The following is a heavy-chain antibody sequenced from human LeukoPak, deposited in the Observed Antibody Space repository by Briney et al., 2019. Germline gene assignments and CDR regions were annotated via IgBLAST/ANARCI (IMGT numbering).Heavy chain of an antibody. V-gene: IGHV1-18*01. D-gene: IGHD2-2*01. CDR3: ARADGYCSSTSCYADDAFDI. Sequence: ASVKVSCKASGYTFTSYGISWVRQAPGQGLEWMGWISAYNGNTNYAQKLQGRVTMTTDTSTSTACMELRSLRSDDTAVYYCARADGYCSSTSCYADDAFDIWGQGTMVTVSS. J-gene: IGHJ3*02. CDR2: ISAYNGNT. CDR1: GYTFTSYG.